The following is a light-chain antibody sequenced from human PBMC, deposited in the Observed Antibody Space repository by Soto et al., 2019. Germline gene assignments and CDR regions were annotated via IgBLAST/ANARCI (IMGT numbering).Light chain of an antibody. CDR3: QQYGSSPPIT. Sequence: EIVLTQSPGTLSLSPGERATLSCRASQSVSFSYLAWYQQKPGQAPRLLIYGASSRATGIPDRFSGSGSGTDFILTISRLEPEDFAVYYCQQYGSSPPITFGQGTRLEIK. V-gene: IGKV3-20*01. CDR1: QSVSFSY. CDR2: GAS. J-gene: IGKJ5*01.